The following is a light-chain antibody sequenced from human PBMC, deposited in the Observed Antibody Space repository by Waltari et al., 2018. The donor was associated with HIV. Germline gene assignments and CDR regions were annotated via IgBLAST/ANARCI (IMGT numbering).Light chain of an antibody. CDR3: HSRDSRCNHRV. CDR2: GKN. Sequence: SSELTQDPSVSVALGQTVRITCQGDSLRNYYASWYQQKPGQAPILVIYGKNKRPSGISDRFSASSAGDTVSLTITGAQAEDEADYYCHSRDSRCNHRVFGGGSKLTVL. CDR1: SLRNYY. V-gene: IGLV3-19*01. J-gene: IGLJ3*02.